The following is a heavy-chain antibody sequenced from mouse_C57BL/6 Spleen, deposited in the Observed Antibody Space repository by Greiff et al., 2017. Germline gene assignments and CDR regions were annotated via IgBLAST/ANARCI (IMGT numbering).Heavy chain of an antibody. V-gene: IGHV1-81*01. J-gene: IGHJ4*01. Sequence: VQLQQSGAELARPGASVKLSCKASGYTFTSYGISWVKQRTGQGLEWIGEIYPRSGNTYYNEKFKGKATRTADKSSSTAYMELRSLTSEDSAVYFCAREEAYYYGSSWDYYAMDYWGQGTSVTVSS. CDR3: AREEAYYYGSSWDYYAMDY. D-gene: IGHD1-1*01. CDR1: GYTFTSYG. CDR2: IYPRSGNT.